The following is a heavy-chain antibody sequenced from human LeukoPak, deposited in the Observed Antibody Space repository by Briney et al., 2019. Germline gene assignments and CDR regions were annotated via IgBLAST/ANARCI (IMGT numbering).Heavy chain of an antibody. CDR1: GFTFSSYA. CDR3: AKSRSGSYLRFDY. J-gene: IGHJ4*02. V-gene: IGHV3-23*01. CDR2: ISGSGGTT. Sequence: GGSLRLSCAASGFTFSSYAMGWVRQAPGKGLEWVSGISGSGGTTDYADSVKGRFTISRDNSKNTLYLQMNSLRAEDTAVYYCAKSRSGSYLRFDYWGQGTLVTVSS. D-gene: IGHD3-10*01.